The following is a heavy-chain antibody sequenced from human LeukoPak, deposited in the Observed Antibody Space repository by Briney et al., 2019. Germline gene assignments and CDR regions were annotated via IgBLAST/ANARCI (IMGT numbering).Heavy chain of an antibody. CDR1: EFTFSSYW. CDR3: ARDSSGWYQDFDY. J-gene: IGHJ4*02. Sequence: GGSLRLSCAASEFTFSSYWMSWVRQAPGKGLEWVASIRQDGSEKYYVDSVKGRVTISRDNAQNSLYLQMNGLRVEDTAVYYCARDSSGWYQDFDYWGQGTLVTVSS. V-gene: IGHV3-7*01. CDR2: IRQDGSEK. D-gene: IGHD6-19*01.